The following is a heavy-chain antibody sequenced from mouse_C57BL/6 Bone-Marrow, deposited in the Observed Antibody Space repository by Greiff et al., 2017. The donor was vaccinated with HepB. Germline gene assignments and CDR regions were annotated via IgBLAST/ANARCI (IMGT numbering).Heavy chain of an antibody. CDR1: GFTFSDYY. J-gene: IGHJ3*01. Sequence: EVKLMESGGGLVQPGGSLKLSCAASGFTFSDYYMYWVRQTPEKRLEWVAYISNGGGSTYYPDTVKGRFTISRDNAKNTLYLQMSRLKSEDTAMYYCARGTYYGSSPFAYWGQGTLVTVSA. CDR2: ISNGGGST. V-gene: IGHV5-12*01. CDR3: ARGTYYGSSPFAY. D-gene: IGHD1-1*01.